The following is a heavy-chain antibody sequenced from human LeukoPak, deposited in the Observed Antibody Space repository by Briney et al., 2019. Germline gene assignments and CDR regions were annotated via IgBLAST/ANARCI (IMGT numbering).Heavy chain of an antibody. J-gene: IGHJ4*02. CDR1: GIPFSIAW. CDR3: TAGYGSTWYG. Sequence: SGGPLRLSCVASGIPFSIAWMNWVRQAPGKGLEWLGRIKSRIDGGTIEYAAEVEGRFTSSRDNSEYTVHLQMNSLKAEDTALYYCTAGYGSTWYGWGQGTLVTVSS. V-gene: IGHV3-15*01. D-gene: IGHD6-13*01. CDR2: IKSRIDGGTI.